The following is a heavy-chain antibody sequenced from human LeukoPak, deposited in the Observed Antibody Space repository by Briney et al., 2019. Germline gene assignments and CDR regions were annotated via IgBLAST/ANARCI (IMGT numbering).Heavy chain of an antibody. Sequence: SETLSLTCAVSGYSISSGYYWGWIRQPQGKGLEWIGSIYHSGSTYYNPSLKSRVTISVDTSKNQFSLKLSSVTAADTAVYYCARVLGLRYFDWFDYWGQGTLVTVSS. CDR3: ARVLGLRYFDWFDY. CDR2: IYHSGST. CDR1: GYSISSGYY. J-gene: IGHJ4*02. V-gene: IGHV4-38-2*01. D-gene: IGHD3-9*01.